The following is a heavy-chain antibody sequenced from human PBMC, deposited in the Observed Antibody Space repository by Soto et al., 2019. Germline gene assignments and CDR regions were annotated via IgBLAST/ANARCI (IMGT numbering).Heavy chain of an antibody. CDR1: GFIFSSYW. D-gene: IGHD3-10*01. J-gene: IGHJ4*02. V-gene: IGHV3-74*01. CDR2: INSDGSNT. Sequence: EVQLVESGGGLVQPGGSLRLSCAASGFIFSSYWMHWVRQAPGKGLVWVSRINSDGSNTIYADSVKGRFTISRDNAKNTLYLQMNSLRAEDTAVYYCVRVTSPRGLDYWGQGTLVTVSS. CDR3: VRVTSPRGLDY.